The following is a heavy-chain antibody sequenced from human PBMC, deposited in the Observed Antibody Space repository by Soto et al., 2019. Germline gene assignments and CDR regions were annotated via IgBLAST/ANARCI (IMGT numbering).Heavy chain of an antibody. CDR3: ARVEMATIMVY. J-gene: IGHJ4*02. CDR2: IYYSGST. D-gene: IGHD5-12*01. CDR1: GGSINSYY. Sequence: QVQLQESGPGLVKPSENLSLTCTVSGGSINSYYWSWIRQPPGKGLEWIGYIYYSGSTNYNPSLESRVTISVDTSKNQFSLKLSSVTAADTAVYYCARVEMATIMVYWGQGTLVTVSS. V-gene: IGHV4-59*01.